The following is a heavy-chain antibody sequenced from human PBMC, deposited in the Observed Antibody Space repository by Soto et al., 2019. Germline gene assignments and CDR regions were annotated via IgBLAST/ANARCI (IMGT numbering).Heavy chain of an antibody. J-gene: IGHJ6*02. CDR1: GFSFSDHY. Sequence: EVELVESGGGLVQPGGSLGLSCAASGFSFSDHYMDWVRQAPGKGLEWVGRSRHKANSYTTEYAASVKGRFTISRDDSKKSLYLQMNSLKIEDTAVYYCARGVRVGTYPYYSYGMDVWGQGTTVTVSS. V-gene: IGHV3-72*01. D-gene: IGHD3-10*01. CDR2: SRHKANSYTT. CDR3: ARGVRVGTYPYYSYGMDV.